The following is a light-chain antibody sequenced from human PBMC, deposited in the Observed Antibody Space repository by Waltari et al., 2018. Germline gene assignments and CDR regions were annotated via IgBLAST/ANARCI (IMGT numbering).Light chain of an antibody. Sequence: EIVLTQSPGTLSLSPGERATLSCRASQSVATYLAWYQQKTGQAPRLLIYGASSRATGVPDRFSASGSGTDFSLTISSLEPEDFAVYYCQHYVRLPVTFGQGTKAEIK. CDR1: QSVATY. CDR3: QHYVRLPVT. CDR2: GAS. J-gene: IGKJ1*01. V-gene: IGKV3-20*01.